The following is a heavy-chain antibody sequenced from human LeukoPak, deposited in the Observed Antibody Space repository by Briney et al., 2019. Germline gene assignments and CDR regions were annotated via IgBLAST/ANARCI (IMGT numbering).Heavy chain of an antibody. CDR3: AKLVGATSFDY. V-gene: IGHV3-30*18. D-gene: IGHD1-26*01. CDR2: ISYDGSNK. CDR1: GVTFIRYG. Sequence: RSLRLSCAAPGVTFIRYGTHWVRQGPGKGLGWVAVISYDGSNKYYADSVKGRFTISRDNSKNTLYLQMNSLRAEDTAVYYCAKLVGATSFDYWGQGTLVTVSS. J-gene: IGHJ4*02.